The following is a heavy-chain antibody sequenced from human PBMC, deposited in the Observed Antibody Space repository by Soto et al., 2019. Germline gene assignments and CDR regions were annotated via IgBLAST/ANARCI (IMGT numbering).Heavy chain of an antibody. V-gene: IGHV1-8*01. CDR3: ARGVSAGVDY. D-gene: IGHD1-26*01. Sequence: GASVKVSCKASGYSFTSLDINWVRQTAGQGLEWMGWMQPSTGRTGYAQKFQGRVTMTRDTSINTAYMELTTLTADDTAFYYCARGVSAGVDYWGQGTLVTVSS. J-gene: IGHJ4*02. CDR1: GYSFTSLD. CDR2: MQPSTGRT.